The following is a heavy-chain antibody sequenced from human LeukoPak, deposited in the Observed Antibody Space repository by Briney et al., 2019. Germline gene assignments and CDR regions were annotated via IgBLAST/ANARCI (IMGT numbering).Heavy chain of an antibody. CDR1: GYTFTSYA. Sequence: GASVKVSCKASGYTFTSYAMHWVRQAPGQRLEWMGWISAYNGNTNYAQKLQGRVTMTTDTSTSTAYMELRSLRSDDTAVYYCARGRDGYNRWYYFDYWGQGTLVTVSS. D-gene: IGHD5-24*01. CDR2: ISAYNGNT. V-gene: IGHV1-18*01. J-gene: IGHJ4*02. CDR3: ARGRDGYNRWYYFDY.